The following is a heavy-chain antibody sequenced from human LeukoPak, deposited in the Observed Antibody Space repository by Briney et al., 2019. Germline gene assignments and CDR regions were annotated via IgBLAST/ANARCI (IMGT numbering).Heavy chain of an antibody. CDR1: GFTFSSFD. J-gene: IGHJ4*02. Sequence: GSLRPSCAASGFTFSSFDMSWVRQAPGKGLEWVSYISSSSSTIYYADSVKGRFTISRDNAKNSLYLQMNSLRAEDTAVYYCAREGGRDGYNWDYWGQGTLVTVSS. CDR2: ISSSSSTI. V-gene: IGHV3-48*01. D-gene: IGHD5-24*01. CDR3: AREGGRDGYNWDY.